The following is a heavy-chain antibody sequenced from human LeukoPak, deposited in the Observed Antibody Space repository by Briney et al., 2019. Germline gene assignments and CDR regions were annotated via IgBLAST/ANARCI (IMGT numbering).Heavy chain of an antibody. J-gene: IGHJ4*02. CDR1: GVIFSNFA. V-gene: IGHV1-69*04. D-gene: IGHD4-17*01. Sequence: SVKVSCKASGVIFSNFAFNWVRQAPGQGLEWMRRIIPILDLAHFTQKFQGRLTITADKSTNTGYMELSSLTAEDTAVYYCAIPSRTEDGDYGVCWGQGTLVTVSS. CDR3: AIPSRTEDGDYGVC. CDR2: IIPILDLA.